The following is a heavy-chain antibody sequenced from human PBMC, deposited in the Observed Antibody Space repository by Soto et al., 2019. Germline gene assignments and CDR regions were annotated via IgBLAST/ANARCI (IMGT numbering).Heavy chain of an antibody. D-gene: IGHD3-22*01. J-gene: IGHJ5*02. Sequence: PGESLKISFKGSGYSFTSYLISWVRQMPGKGLEWMGRIDPSDSYTNYSPSFQGHVTISADKSISTAYLQWSSLKASDTAMYYCARGRQGYYYDRSGSWFDPWGQGTLVTVCS. CDR2: IDPSDSYT. CDR1: GYSFTSYL. CDR3: ARGRQGYYYDRSGSWFDP. V-gene: IGHV5-10-1*01.